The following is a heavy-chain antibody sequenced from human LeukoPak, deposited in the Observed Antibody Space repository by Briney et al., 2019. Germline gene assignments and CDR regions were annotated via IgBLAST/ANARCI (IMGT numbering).Heavy chain of an antibody. J-gene: IGHJ4*02. V-gene: IGHV4-30-2*01. CDR3: ARGSRIAAAALDY. CDR1: GGSISSGGYS. Sequence: SETLSLTCAVSGGSISSGGYSWRWIRQPPGKGLEWIGYIYHSGSTYYNPSLKSRVTISVDRSKNQFSLKLSSVTAADTAVYYCARGSRIAAAALDYWGQGTLVTVSS. D-gene: IGHD6-13*01. CDR2: IYHSGST.